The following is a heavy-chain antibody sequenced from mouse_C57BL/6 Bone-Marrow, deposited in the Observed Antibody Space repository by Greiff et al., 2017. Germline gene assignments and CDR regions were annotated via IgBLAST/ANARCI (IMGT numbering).Heavy chain of an antibody. V-gene: IGHV1-78*01. J-gene: IGHJ2*01. CDR1: GYTFTDHT. CDR2: IYPRDGST. CDR3: ARKKGYDYRYYFDY. Sequence: QVQLQQSDAELVKPGASVKISCKVSGYTFTDHTIHWMKQRPEQGLEWIGYIYPRDGSTKYNAKFKGKATLTADKSSSTAYMQLNSLTSEDTAVYFCARKKGYDYRYYFDYWGQGTTLTVAS. D-gene: IGHD2-4*01.